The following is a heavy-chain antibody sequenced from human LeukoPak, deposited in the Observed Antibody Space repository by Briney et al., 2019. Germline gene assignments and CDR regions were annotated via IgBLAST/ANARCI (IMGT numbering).Heavy chain of an antibody. J-gene: IGHJ3*02. Sequence: GGSLRLSCAASGFTFSSYAMSWVRHAPGKGLEWVSAISGIGGSTYYADSVKGRFTISRDHSKNTLYLQMTSLRAEDTAVYYCAKVYSRSWYPDAFDMWGQGTMVTVSS. CDR1: GFTFSSYA. V-gene: IGHV3-23*01. CDR3: AKVYSRSWYPDAFDM. D-gene: IGHD6-13*01. CDR2: ISGIGGST.